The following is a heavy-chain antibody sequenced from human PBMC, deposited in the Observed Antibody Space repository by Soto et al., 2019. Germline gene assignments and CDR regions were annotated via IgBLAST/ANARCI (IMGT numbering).Heavy chain of an antibody. CDR3: ARIRLLWFGEQPY. V-gene: IGHV1-3*01. D-gene: IGHD3-10*01. Sequence: GASVKVSCKASGYSFMTYGMQWVRQAPGQRLEWMGWINPGSGDTKYSEKFQGRVAITRDTSASTVYMELSGLRSEDTAIYYCARIRLLWFGEQPYWSPGTRVTVAS. CDR2: INPGSGDT. CDR1: GYSFMTYG. J-gene: IGHJ4*02.